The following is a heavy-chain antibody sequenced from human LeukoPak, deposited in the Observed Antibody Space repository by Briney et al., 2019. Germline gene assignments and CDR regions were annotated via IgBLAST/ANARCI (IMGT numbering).Heavy chain of an antibody. CDR1: GFTFSSYA. CDR2: ISGSGGST. D-gene: IGHD3-9*01. V-gene: IGHV3-23*01. CDR3: AKYYDILTGYFDAFDI. J-gene: IGHJ3*02. Sequence: PGRSLRLSCAASGFTFSSYAMSWVRQAPGKGLEWVSAISGSGGSTYYADSVKGRFTISRDNSKNTLYLQMNSLRAEDTAVYYCAKYYDILTGYFDAFDIWGQGTMVTVSS.